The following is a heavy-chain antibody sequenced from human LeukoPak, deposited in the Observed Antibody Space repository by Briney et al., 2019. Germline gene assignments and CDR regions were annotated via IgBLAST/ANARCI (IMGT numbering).Heavy chain of an antibody. D-gene: IGHD3-22*01. CDR3: AKVINSGFYYYFDY. Sequence: PGGSLRLSCAGSGFTFRSYAMSWVRQAPGKGLKWVSAISHSSSGTYYVDSVRGRFTISRDNSKNLLYMQMNSLRVEDTAVYYCAKVINSGFYYYFDYWGQGTLVTVSS. J-gene: IGHJ4*02. V-gene: IGHV3-23*01. CDR1: GFTFRSYA. CDR2: ISHSSSGT.